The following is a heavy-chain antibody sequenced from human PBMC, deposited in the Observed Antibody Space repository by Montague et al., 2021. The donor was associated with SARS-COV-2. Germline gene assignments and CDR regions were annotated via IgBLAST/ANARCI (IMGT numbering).Heavy chain of an antibody. V-gene: IGHV3-9*01. CDR1: GFVFDDFA. CDR2: ISWNSADI. Sequence: SLILSCAASGFVFDDFAMHWVRQVPGKGLEWVSGISWNSADIGYXDSVKGRFTISRDNAKNFLSLQMNSLRTEDTALYYCAKGLPLSVTGSHSLDVWGQGTTVTVSS. J-gene: IGHJ6*02. D-gene: IGHD6-19*01. CDR3: AKGLPLSVTGSHSLDV.